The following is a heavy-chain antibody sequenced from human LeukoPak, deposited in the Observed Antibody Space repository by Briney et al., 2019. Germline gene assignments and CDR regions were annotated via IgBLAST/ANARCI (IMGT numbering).Heavy chain of an antibody. Sequence: GASVKVSCKASGGTFSSYAISWVRQAPGQGLEWMGRIIPIFGTANYAQKFQGRVTITTDESTSTAYMELSSLRSEDTAVYYCARGSKVGFGELSDAFDIWGQGTMVTVSS. V-gene: IGHV1-69*05. CDR3: ARGSKVGFGELSDAFDI. J-gene: IGHJ3*02. CDR1: GGTFSSYA. CDR2: IIPIFGTA. D-gene: IGHD3-10*01.